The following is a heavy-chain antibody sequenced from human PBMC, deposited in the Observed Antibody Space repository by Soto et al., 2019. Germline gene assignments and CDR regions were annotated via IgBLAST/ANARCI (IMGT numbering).Heavy chain of an antibody. V-gene: IGHV4-59*01. J-gene: IGHJ4*02. CDR3: ARGGGYSGYHRYPTQYFDY. D-gene: IGHD5-12*01. CDR1: GGSISSYY. Sequence: QVQLQESGPGLVKPSETLSLTCTVSGGSISSYYWSWIRQPPGKGLEWIGYIYYSGSTNYNPSLKSRVTISVDTSKNQFSLKLSSVTAADTAVYYCARGGGYSGYHRYPTQYFDYWGQGTLVTVSS. CDR2: IYYSGST.